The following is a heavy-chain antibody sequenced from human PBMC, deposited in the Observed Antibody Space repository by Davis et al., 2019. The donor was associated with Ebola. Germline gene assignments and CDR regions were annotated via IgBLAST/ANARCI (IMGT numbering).Heavy chain of an antibody. J-gene: IGHJ5*02. CDR3: GRMVLSLIDT. D-gene: IGHD3-10*01. V-gene: IGHV4-39*01. Sequence: MPSETLSLTCTVSGGSINSPVYYWASIRQSPGQGLEWIGCIYYSGGTYYNPSLQSRVTLSVDTSKNEFSLELSSVTAADTAVYYCGRMVLSLIDTWGQGTLVTVSS. CDR2: IYYSGGT. CDR1: GGSINSPVYY.